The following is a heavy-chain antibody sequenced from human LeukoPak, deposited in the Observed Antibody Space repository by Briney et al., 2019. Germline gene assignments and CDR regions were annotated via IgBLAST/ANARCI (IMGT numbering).Heavy chain of an antibody. J-gene: IGHJ4*02. CDR1: AFIFSGHW. CDR2: IKEDGSER. Sequence: GGSLRLSCEGSAFIFSGHWMNWVRQTPGKGLEWVASIKEDGSERQYVDSVKGRFTISRDNAKNSLYLQMNSLRVEDTAVYYCATSRSLDYWGQGTLVTVSS. CDR3: ATSRSLDY. V-gene: IGHV3-7*01.